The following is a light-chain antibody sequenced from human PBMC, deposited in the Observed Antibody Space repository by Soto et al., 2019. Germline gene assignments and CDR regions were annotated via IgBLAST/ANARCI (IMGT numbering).Light chain of an antibody. CDR3: CSYRGTYPGSV. Sequence: QSALTQPRSVSGSPGQSVTMSCTGTSXDVGAYKYVSWYQQHPGKAPKLILYDVTKRPSGVPDRFSGSKSGNTASLTISALQAEDEADYCCCSYRGTYPGSVFGTGTKVTV. V-gene: IGLV2-11*01. CDR2: DVT. CDR1: SXDVGAYKY. J-gene: IGLJ1*01.